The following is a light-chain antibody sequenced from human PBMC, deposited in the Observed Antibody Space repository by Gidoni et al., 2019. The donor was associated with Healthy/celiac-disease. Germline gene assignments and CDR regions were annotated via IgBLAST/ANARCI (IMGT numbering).Light chain of an antibody. J-gene: IGKJ5*01. V-gene: IGKV1-5*01. CDR1: QSISSW. CDR2: DAS. CDR3: QQYNSYT. Sequence: DIQMTQSPSTLSASVGDRVTITCRASQSISSWLAWYQQKPGKAPKLLIYDASSFENGVPSRVSGSGTWNKFTLPHRSLEPDDFATYYCQQYNSYTFGQGTRLEIK.